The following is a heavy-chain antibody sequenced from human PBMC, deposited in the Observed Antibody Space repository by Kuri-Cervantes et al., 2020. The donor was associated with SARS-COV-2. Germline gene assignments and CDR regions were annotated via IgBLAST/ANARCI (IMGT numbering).Heavy chain of an antibody. CDR1: GGSVSSGSYY. V-gene: IGHV4-61*01. J-gene: IGHJ5*02. D-gene: IGHD3-3*01. CDR3: ARGITIFVVVMDLGWFDP. CDR2: IYYSGST. Sequence: SETLSLTCTVSGGSVSSGSYYWSWIRQPPGKGLEWIGYIYYSGSTNYNPSLKSRVTISVDTSKNQFSLKLSSVTAADTAVYYCARGITIFVVVMDLGWFDPWGQGTLVTVSS.